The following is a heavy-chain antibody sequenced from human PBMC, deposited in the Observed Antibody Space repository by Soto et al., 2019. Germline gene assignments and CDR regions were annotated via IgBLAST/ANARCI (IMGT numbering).Heavy chain of an antibody. V-gene: IGHV3-21*01. J-gene: IGHJ3*02. CDR1: GFTFSSYS. CDR3: ARDGLVVGDAFDI. Sequence: GGSLRLSCAASGFTFSSYSMNWVRQAPGKGLEWVSSISSSSSYICYADSVKGRFTISRDNAKNSLYLQMNSLRAEDTAVYYCARDGLVVGDAFDIWGQGTMVTVSS. D-gene: IGHD3-22*01. CDR2: ISSSSSYI.